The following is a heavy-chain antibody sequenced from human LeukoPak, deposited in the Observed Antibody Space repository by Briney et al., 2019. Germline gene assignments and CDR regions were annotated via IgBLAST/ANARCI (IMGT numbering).Heavy chain of an antibody. J-gene: IGHJ3*02. V-gene: IGHV4-34*01. CDR2: INHSGST. D-gene: IGHD6-19*01. Sequence: SETLSLTCAVYGGSFSGYYWSWIRQPPGKGLEWIGEINHSGSTNYNPSLKSRVTISVDTSKNQFSLKLSSVTAADTAVYYCATFSKQWLTAFDIRGQGTMVTVSS. CDR3: ATFSKQWLTAFDI. CDR1: GGSFSGYY.